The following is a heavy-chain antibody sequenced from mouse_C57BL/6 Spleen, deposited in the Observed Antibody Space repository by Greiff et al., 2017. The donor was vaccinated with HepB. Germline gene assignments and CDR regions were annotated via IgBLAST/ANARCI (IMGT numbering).Heavy chain of an antibody. CDR1: GYTFTSYT. CDR2: INPSSGYT. CDR3: ASSNYGYYAMDY. D-gene: IGHD2-5*01. J-gene: IGHJ4*01. V-gene: IGHV1-4*01. Sequence: VQGVESGAELARPGASVKMSCKASGYTFTSYTMHWVKQRPGQGLEWIGYINPSSGYTKYNQKFKDKATLTADKSSSTAYMQLSSLTSEDSAVYYCASSNYGYYAMDYWGQGTSVTVSS.